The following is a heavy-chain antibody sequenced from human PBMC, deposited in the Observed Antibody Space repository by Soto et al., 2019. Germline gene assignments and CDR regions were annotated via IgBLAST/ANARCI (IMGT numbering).Heavy chain of an antibody. D-gene: IGHD3-22*01. CDR2: IYHSGST. Sequence: QVQLQESGPGLVKPSGTLSLTCAVSGGSISSSNWWSWVRQPPGKGLEWIGEIYHSGSTNYNPSLKSRVTISVHKSKHQFSLKLSSVTAADTAVYYCAREANYYDSSGYPYWYFDLWGRGTLVTVSS. V-gene: IGHV4-4*02. CDR3: AREANYYDSSGYPYWYFDL. CDR1: GGSISSSNW. J-gene: IGHJ2*01.